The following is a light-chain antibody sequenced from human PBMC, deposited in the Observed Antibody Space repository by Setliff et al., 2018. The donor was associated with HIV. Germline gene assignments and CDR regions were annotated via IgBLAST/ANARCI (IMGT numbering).Light chain of an antibody. J-gene: IGLJ2*01. CDR2: DVT. CDR3: SSYTSSTTVV. V-gene: IGLV2-14*01. CDR1: SADVGGYNY. Sequence: QSALTQPASVSGSPGQSITVSCAGTSADVGGYNYVSWYQQHSGKAPKLIIFDVTNRPSGVSSRFSGSKSVNTASLTISGLQAEDEADYYCSSYTSSTTVVFGGGTKVTVL.